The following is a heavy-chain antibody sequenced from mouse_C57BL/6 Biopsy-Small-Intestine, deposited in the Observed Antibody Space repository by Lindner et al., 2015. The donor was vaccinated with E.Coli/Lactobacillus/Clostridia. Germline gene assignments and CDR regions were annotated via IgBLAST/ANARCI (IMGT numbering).Heavy chain of an antibody. CDR1: GGTFSSYA. Sequence: SVKVSCKASGGTFSSYAISWVRQAPGQGLEWMGGIIPIFGTANYAQKFQGRVTITADESTSTAYMELSSLRSEDTAVYYCARDEGLWGPGYCSGGSCPQYAMDVWGQGTTVTVSS. V-gene: IGHV1-81*01. CDR3: ARDEGLWGPGYCSGGSCPQYAMDV. J-gene: IGHJ1*01. CDR2: IIPIFGTA. D-gene: IGHD1-1*02.